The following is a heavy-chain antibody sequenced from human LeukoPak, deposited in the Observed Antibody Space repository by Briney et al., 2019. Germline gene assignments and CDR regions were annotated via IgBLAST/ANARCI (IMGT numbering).Heavy chain of an antibody. CDR2: IIPMFGTA. Sequence: SVKVSCKASGGTFSSYVISWARQAPGQGLEWMGGIIPMFGTADYAQKFQGRVTITADESTSTAYMELSSLRSEDTAVYYCARDTPYCGGDCYRVFDYWGQGTLVTLSS. V-gene: IGHV1-69*13. CDR1: GGTFSSYV. J-gene: IGHJ4*02. D-gene: IGHD2-21*02. CDR3: ARDTPYCGGDCYRVFDY.